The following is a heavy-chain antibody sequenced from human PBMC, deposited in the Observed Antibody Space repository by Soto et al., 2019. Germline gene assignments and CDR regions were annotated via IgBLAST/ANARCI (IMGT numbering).Heavy chain of an antibody. J-gene: IGHJ6*03. V-gene: IGHV3-48*01. CDR3: ARRDLTVTLYYYCYYMDV. Sequence: PGGSLRLSCADSGLTFTSYSMNWVRQAPGKGLEWVSYMSGSSGSTNYADSVKGRFTMSRDNSKNSLYLQMNSLRAEDTAVYYCARRDLTVTLYYYCYYMDVWGKGTTVTVSS. CDR1: GLTFTSYS. D-gene: IGHD4-17*01. CDR2: MSGSSGST.